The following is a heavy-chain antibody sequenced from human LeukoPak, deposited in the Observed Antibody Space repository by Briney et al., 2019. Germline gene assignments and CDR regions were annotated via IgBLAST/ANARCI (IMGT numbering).Heavy chain of an antibody. CDR2: INHSGST. V-gene: IGHV4-34*01. D-gene: IGHD3-9*01. CDR3: AIRGFDWYLAAFDI. Sequence: SETLSLTCAVYGGSFGGYYWSWIRQPPGKGLEWIGEINHSGSTNYNPSLKSRVTISVDTSKNQFSLKLSSVTAADTAVYYCAIRGFDWYLAAFDIWGQGTMVTVSS. J-gene: IGHJ3*02. CDR1: GGSFGGYY.